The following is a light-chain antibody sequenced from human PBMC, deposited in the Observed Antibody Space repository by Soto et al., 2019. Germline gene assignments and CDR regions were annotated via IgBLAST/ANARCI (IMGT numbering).Light chain of an antibody. CDR1: QGISNF. CDR2: AAS. V-gene: IGKV1-27*01. J-gene: IGKJ4*01. CDR3: QKYNSGPSLT. Sequence: DIQMTQSPSSLSASVGDRVTITCRASQGISNFLAWYQHKPGKVPKLLIYAASTLQSGVPSRFSGSGSGTDFTLTISSLQPEDVATYYCQKYNSGPSLTFGGGTKVEIK.